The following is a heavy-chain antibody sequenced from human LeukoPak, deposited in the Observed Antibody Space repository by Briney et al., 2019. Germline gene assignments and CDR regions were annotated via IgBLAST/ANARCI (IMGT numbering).Heavy chain of an antibody. J-gene: IGHJ5*02. Sequence: GGSLRLSCAASEFSVGSNYMTWVRQAPGKGLEWVSLISWDGGSTYYADSVKGRFTISRDNSKNSLYLQMNSLRAEDTALHYCAKDISSGIAAAGSWGQGTLVTVSS. CDR1: EFSVGSNY. D-gene: IGHD6-13*01. CDR2: ISWDGGST. CDR3: AKDISSGIAAAGS. V-gene: IGHV3-43D*03.